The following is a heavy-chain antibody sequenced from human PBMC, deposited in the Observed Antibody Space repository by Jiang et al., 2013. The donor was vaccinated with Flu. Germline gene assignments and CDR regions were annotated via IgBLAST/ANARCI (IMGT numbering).Heavy chain of an antibody. CDR3: ASHQAGSGSTGAFDI. D-gene: IGHD3-22*01. V-gene: IGHV4-59*01. Sequence: GSGLVKPSETLSLTCTVSGGSISSYYWSWIRQPPGKGLEWIGYIYYSGSTNYNPSLKSRVTISVDTSKNQFSLKLSSVTAADTAVYYCASHQAGSGSTGAFDIWGQGTMVTVSS. J-gene: IGHJ3*02. CDR2: IYYSGST. CDR1: GGSISSYY.